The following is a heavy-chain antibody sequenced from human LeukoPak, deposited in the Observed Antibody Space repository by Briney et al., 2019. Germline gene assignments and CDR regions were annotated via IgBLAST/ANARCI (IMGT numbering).Heavy chain of an antibody. CDR2: IIPIPGIA. CDR1: GGTFSSYA. V-gene: IGHV1-69*04. Sequence: SVKVSCKASGGTFSSYAISWVRQAPGQGLEWMGRIIPIPGIANYAQKFQGRVTITADKSTSTAYMELSSLRSEDTAVYYCARDRDFYDSSGYTDAFDIWGQGTMVTVSS. D-gene: IGHD3-22*01. J-gene: IGHJ3*02. CDR3: ARDRDFYDSSGYTDAFDI.